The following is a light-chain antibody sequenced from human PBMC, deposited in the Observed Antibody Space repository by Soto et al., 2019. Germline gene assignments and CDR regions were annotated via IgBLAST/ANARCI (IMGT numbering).Light chain of an antibody. V-gene: IGKV3-20*01. CDR3: QLYGSSPPVT. CDR1: QSVSSSY. Sequence: EIVLTQSPGTLSLSPGERATLSCRASQSVSSSYLAWYQQKPGQAPRLLIYGASSRATGIPDRFSGSGSGTDFTLTIIRLEPEDFAVYYCQLYGSSPPVTFGQGTRLEIK. CDR2: GAS. J-gene: IGKJ5*01.